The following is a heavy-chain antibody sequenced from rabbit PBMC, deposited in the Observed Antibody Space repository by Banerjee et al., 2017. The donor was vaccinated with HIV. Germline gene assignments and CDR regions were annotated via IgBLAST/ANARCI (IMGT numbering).Heavy chain of an antibody. CDR2: INTSSGNT. D-gene: IGHD2-1*01. CDR1: GFSFNNNYV. CDR3: ARGVTMTMVTFNL. J-gene: IGHJ4*01. Sequence: QEQLEESGGDLVKPEGSLTLTCTASGFSFNNNYVMCWVRQAPGKGLEWIGCINTSSGNTVYASWAKGRFTISKASSTTVTLQMTSLTAADTATYFCARGVTMTMVTFNLWGPGTLVTVS. V-gene: IGHV1S45*01.